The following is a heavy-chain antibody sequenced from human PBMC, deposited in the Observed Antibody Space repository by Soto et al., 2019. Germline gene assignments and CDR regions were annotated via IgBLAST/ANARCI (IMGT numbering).Heavy chain of an antibody. CDR3: ARGAGHYYYCGMDV. CDR2: INHSGST. CDR1: GGSFSGYY. J-gene: IGHJ6*02. Sequence: QVQLQQWGAGLLKPSETLSLTCAVYGGSFSGYYWSWIRQPPGKGLEWMGEINHSGSTNYNPSLKSRVTISLDTSKNQFAHKLGSVSAADTAVYYCARGAGHYYYCGMDVWGQGTTVTVSS. V-gene: IGHV4-34*01.